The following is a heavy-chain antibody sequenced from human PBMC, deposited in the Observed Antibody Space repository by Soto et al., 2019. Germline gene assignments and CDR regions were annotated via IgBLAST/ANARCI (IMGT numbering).Heavy chain of an antibody. CDR2: INPNSGST. Sequence: PSVKVSCKASGYTFSGFYMHWLRQAPGQGLEWMGWINPNSGSTSYAQKFQGRVTMTRDTSTSTVYMELSSLRSEDTAVYYCARGRALDWFGPWGQGTLVTVSS. CDR1: GYTFSGFY. CDR3: ARGRALDWFGP. J-gene: IGHJ5*02. V-gene: IGHV1-46*01.